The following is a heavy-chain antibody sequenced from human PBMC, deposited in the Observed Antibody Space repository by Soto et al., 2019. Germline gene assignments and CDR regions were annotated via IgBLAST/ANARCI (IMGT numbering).Heavy chain of an antibody. D-gene: IGHD3-22*01. CDR2: ISYDGSNK. CDR1: GFTFSSYG. V-gene: IGHV3-30*18. Sequence: GGSLRLSCAASGFTFSSYGMHWVRQAPGKGLEWVAVISYDGSNKYYADSVKGRFTISTDNSKNTLYLQMNSLRAEDTAVYYCAKQPIYDSSCYYFDYWGQGTLVTVSS. CDR3: AKQPIYDSSCYYFDY. J-gene: IGHJ4*02.